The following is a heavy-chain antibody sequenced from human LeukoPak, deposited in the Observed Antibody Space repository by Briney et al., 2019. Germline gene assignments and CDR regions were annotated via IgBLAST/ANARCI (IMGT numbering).Heavy chain of an antibody. CDR3: ARDPTVTTFAFDI. V-gene: IGHV1-18*01. Sequence: ASVKVSCKASGYTFTSYGISWVRQASGQGLEWMGWISAYNGNTNYAQKLQGRVTMTTDTSTSTAYMELRSLRSEDTAVYYCARDPTVTTFAFDIWGQGTMVTVSS. CDR1: GYTFTSYG. J-gene: IGHJ3*02. D-gene: IGHD4-17*01. CDR2: ISAYNGNT.